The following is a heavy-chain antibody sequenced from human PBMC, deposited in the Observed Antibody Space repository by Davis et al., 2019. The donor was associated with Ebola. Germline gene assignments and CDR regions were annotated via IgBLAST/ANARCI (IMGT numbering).Heavy chain of an antibody. CDR3: ARGGYCSSTSCYTFDY. CDR2: IIPIFGTA. V-gene: IGHV1-69*06. D-gene: IGHD2-2*02. CDR1: GGTFSSYA. Sequence: AASVKVSCKASGGTFSSYAISWVRQAPGQGLEWMGGIIPIFGTANYAQKFQGRVTITADKSTSTAYMELSSLRSEDTAVYYCARGGYCSSTSCYTFDYWGQGTLVTVSS. J-gene: IGHJ4*02.